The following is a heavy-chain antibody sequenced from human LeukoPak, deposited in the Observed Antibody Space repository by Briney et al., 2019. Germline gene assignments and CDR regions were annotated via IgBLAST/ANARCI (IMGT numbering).Heavy chain of an antibody. Sequence: PGRSLRLSCAASGFTFRSYGMHWVRQAPGKGLEWVAVISYDGSNKYYADSVKGRFTISRDNSKNTLYLQMNSLRADDTAVYYCAKVPGDIVVVVAATLPNYYGMDVWGQGTTVTVSS. D-gene: IGHD2-15*01. CDR3: AKVPGDIVVVVAATLPNYYGMDV. CDR2: ISYDGSNK. CDR1: GFTFRSYG. V-gene: IGHV3-30*18. J-gene: IGHJ6*02.